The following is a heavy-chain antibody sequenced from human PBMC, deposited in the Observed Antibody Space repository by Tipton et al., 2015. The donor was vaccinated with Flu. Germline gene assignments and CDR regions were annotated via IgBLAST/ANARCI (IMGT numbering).Heavy chain of an antibody. J-gene: IGHJ4*02. CDR1: GGFFNTYG. CDR3: ARDRLSSYYDGGGYSFGK. V-gene: IGHV1-69*01. CDR2: IIPIFNAT. Sequence: QLVQSGAEVRKPGSSVRVSCKASGGFFNTYGFSWVRQAPGQGLEWMGGIIPIFNATKYAQKFQGRVMITADESSSTVYVYLSSLRSEDTALYFCARDRLSSYYDGGGYSFGKWGQGTLVTVSS. D-gene: IGHD3-22*01.